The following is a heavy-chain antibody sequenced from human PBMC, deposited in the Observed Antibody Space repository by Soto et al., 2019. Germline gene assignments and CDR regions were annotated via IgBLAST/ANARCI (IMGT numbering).Heavy chain of an antibody. CDR2: MNPNSGNT. CDR1: GCRFTGYI. V-gene: IGHV1-8*01. CDR3: ASSSSSPYYYYGMDV. D-gene: IGHD6-13*01. J-gene: IGHJ6*02. Sequence: SGCRFTGYIMKFVRPSTEQGLEWMGWMNPNSGNTGYAQKFQGRVTMTRNTSISTAYMELSSLRSEDTAVYYCASSSSSPYYYYGMDVWGQGTTVTVS.